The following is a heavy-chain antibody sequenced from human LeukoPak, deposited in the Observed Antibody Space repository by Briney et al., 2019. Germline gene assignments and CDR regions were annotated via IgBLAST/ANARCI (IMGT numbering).Heavy chain of an antibody. CDR3: AKGGYPARYYYMDV. Sequence: GGYLRLSCTASGFIFSSYGMNWVRQAPGKGLEWVSAISGGSRSTFYADSVKGRFTISRDNSKNTMYLQMNSLRADDTAIYYCAKGGYPARYYYMDVWGKGTTVTVSS. J-gene: IGHJ6*03. V-gene: IGHV3-23*01. CDR2: ISGGSRST. CDR1: GFIFSSYG. D-gene: IGHD5-18*01.